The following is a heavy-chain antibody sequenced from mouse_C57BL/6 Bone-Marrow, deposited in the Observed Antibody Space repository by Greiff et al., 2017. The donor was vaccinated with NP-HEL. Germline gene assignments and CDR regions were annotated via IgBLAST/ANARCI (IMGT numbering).Heavy chain of an antibody. D-gene: IGHD3-2*02. CDR2: INSDGGST. J-gene: IGHJ2*01. CDR3: ARRSSGSMDYFDY. Sequence: DVKLVESGGGLVQPGESLKLSCESNEYEFPSHDMSWVRKTPEKRLELVAAINSDGGSTYYPDTMERRFIISRDNTKKTLYLQMSSLRSEDTALYYCARRSSGSMDYFDYWGQGTTLTVSS. V-gene: IGHV5-2*03. CDR1: EYEFPSHD.